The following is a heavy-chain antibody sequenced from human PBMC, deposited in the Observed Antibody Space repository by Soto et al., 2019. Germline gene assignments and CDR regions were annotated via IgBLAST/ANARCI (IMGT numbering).Heavy chain of an antibody. CDR2: INSDSGGA. CDR3: ARDRITISGWFDP. V-gene: IGHV1-2*02. D-gene: IGHD3-3*01. Sequence: ASVKVSCKASGYTFTDYYIYWVRQAPGQGLEWMGWINSDSGGANYAQNFQGRVTMTRDTSISTAYMELTRLTPDDTAVYYCARDRITISGWFDPWGQGTLVTVSS. CDR1: GYTFTDYY. J-gene: IGHJ5*02.